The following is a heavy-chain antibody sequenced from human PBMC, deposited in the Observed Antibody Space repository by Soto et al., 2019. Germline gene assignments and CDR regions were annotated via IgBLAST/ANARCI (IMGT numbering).Heavy chain of an antibody. CDR1: GYTFTNYD. V-gene: IGHV1-8*01. J-gene: IGHJ2*01. Sequence: QVQLVQSGAEVKKPGASVKVSCKASGYTFTNYDINWVRQATGQGLEWVGWMNPNSGHTGFAQKFQGRVTMTRDTSISTAYMELSSLSSEDTAVYYCARGRSSYGDYINWYFDLWGRVTLVTVSS. CDR2: MNPNSGHT. D-gene: IGHD4-17*01. CDR3: ARGRSSYGDYINWYFDL.